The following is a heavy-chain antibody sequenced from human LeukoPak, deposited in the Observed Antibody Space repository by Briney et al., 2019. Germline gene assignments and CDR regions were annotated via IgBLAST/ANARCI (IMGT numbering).Heavy chain of an antibody. Sequence: GGSLRLSCAASGFTFSSYYMNWVRQAPGKGLELVSSISRSGNYTYYADSVKGRFTISRDNAKNSLYLQMNSLRAEDTAVYYCTRVSYADGGYFDYWGQGTLVTVSS. CDR1: GFTFSSYY. CDR2: ISRSGNYT. CDR3: TRVSYADGGYFDY. D-gene: IGHD3-16*01. J-gene: IGHJ4*02. V-gene: IGHV3-21*01.